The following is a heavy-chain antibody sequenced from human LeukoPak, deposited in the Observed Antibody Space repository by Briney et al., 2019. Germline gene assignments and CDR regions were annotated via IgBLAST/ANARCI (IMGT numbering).Heavy chain of an antibody. CDR2: IYPGDSDT. CDR1: GYSFTSYW. Sequence: GESLKISCKGSGYSFTSYWIGWVRQMPGKGLEWMGIIYPGDSDTRYSPSFQGQVTISADKSISTAYLQWSSLKASDTAMYYCARPGSYCSGGSCYCLYWGQGTLVTVSS. D-gene: IGHD2-15*01. J-gene: IGHJ4*02. CDR3: ARPGSYCSGGSCYCLY. V-gene: IGHV5-51*01.